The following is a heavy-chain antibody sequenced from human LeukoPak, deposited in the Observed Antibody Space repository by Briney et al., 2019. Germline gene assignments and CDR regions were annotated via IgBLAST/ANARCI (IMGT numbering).Heavy chain of an antibody. CDR1: GFTFSSYG. V-gene: IGHV3-23*01. CDR3: AREGSGLVIHAFDI. Sequence: GGSLRLSCAASGFTFSSYGMSWVRQAPGKGLEWVSAISGSGGSTYYADSVKGRFTISRDNSKNTVYLQMNSLRTEDTAVYFCAREGSGLVIHAFDIWGQGTMVTVSS. CDR2: ISGSGGST. J-gene: IGHJ3*02. D-gene: IGHD3/OR15-3a*01.